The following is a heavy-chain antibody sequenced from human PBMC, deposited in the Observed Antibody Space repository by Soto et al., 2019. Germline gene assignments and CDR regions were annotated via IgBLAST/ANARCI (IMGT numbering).Heavy chain of an antibody. CDR2: INPSGGST. CDR3: ARSGGGSYGPLYYYGMDV. CDR1: GYTFTSYY. Sequence: QVQLVQSGAEVKKPGASVKVSCKASGYTFTSYYMHWVRQAPGQGLEWMGIINPSGGSTSYAQKFQGRVTMTRDTSTSTVYMELSSLRSEDTAVYYCARSGGGSYGPLYYYGMDVWGQGTTVTVSS. J-gene: IGHJ6*02. V-gene: IGHV1-46*01. D-gene: IGHD5-18*01.